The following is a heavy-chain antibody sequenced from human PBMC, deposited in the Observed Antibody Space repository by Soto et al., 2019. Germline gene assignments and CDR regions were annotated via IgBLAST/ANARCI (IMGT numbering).Heavy chain of an antibody. Sequence: QVQLVESGGGVVQPGRSLRLSCAASGFNLNNYAMHWVRQAPGKGLEWVAVISFGGSYKYYADSVKGRFTISRDNSKNTLYLQMNSLTAEDTAVYYCARDPGRELVWFEVNYSMDVWGQGTTVTVSS. CDR2: ISFGGSYK. V-gene: IGHV3-30*04. CDR3: ARDPGRELVWFEVNYSMDV. D-gene: IGHD3-10*01. CDR1: GFNLNNYA. J-gene: IGHJ6*02.